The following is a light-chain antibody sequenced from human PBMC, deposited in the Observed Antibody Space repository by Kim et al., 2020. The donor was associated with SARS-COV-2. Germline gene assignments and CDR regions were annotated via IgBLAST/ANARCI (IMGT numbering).Light chain of an antibody. CDR2: EVS. Sequence: ISYTGTRSDVGRYNHVSWYQPPHSTAPKHIIYEVSARPSGVPHRFSGSKSGNTASLTISWLQTEDEADYYCSSYTSSSTLIFGGGTQLTVL. V-gene: IGLV2-18*02. CDR3: SSYTSSSTLI. CDR1: RSDVGRYNH. J-gene: IGLJ2*01.